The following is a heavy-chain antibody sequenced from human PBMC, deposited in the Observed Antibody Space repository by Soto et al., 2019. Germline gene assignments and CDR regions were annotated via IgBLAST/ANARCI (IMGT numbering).Heavy chain of an antibody. Sequence: SETLSLTCTVSGASISSSSYYWGWIRQPAGKGLEWIGSIYYSGSTYNNPSLKSRVTISVDTSKNQFSLKLNSVTAADTALYYCARRGYCSGGSCYSEPFDIWGQGTMVTVSS. CDR2: IYYSGST. CDR3: ARRGYCSGGSCYSEPFDI. CDR1: GASISSSSYY. J-gene: IGHJ3*02. D-gene: IGHD2-15*01. V-gene: IGHV4-39*01.